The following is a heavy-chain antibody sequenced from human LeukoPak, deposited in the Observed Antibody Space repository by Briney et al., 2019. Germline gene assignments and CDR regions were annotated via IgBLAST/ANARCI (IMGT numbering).Heavy chain of an antibody. J-gene: IGHJ4*02. CDR1: GFIFSTHW. D-gene: IGHD6-19*01. Sequence: GGSLRLSCAASGFIFSTHWMNWVRQAPGKGLEWVAIIKGDGTETLYADSVKGRFTISRDNTKSSLYLQINSLRAEDTAVYYCVGGGGWLPDFWGQGVLVTASS. V-gene: IGHV3-7*01. CDR2: IKGDGTET. CDR3: VGGGGWLPDF.